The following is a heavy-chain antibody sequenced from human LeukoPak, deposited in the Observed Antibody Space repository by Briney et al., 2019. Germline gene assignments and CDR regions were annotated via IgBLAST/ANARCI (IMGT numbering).Heavy chain of an antibody. J-gene: IGHJ3*02. D-gene: IGHD5-24*01. V-gene: IGHV4-30-2*01. Sequence: SETLSLTCTVSGGSVSRAPYYWSWIRQPPGKGLEWIGYIYYTGSTYYNPSLKSRVTISVDRSNNQFFLNLNSVTAADTAVYYCARDSVPDGFHDAFDIWDQGTMVTVSS. CDR3: ARDSVPDGFHDAFDI. CDR1: GGSVSRAPYY. CDR2: IYYTGST.